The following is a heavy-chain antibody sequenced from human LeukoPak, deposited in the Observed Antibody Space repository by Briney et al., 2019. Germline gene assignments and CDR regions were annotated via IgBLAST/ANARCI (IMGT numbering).Heavy chain of an antibody. D-gene: IGHD7-27*01. Sequence: LTGGSLRLSCAASGFTFSSDAMSWVRQAPGKGLEWVSAISGSGGSTYYADSVKGRFTISRDNSKNTLYLQMNSLRAEDTAVYYCAKDQSTGTYYYYYHYMDVWGKGTTVTVSS. CDR1: GFTFSSDA. CDR3: AKDQSTGTYYYYYHYMDV. CDR2: ISGSGGST. V-gene: IGHV3-23*01. J-gene: IGHJ6*03.